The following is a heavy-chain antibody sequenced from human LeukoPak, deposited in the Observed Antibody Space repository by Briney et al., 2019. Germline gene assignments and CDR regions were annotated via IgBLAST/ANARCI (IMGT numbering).Heavy chain of an antibody. Sequence: PGGSLRLSCAASGFTFSDYYMSWVRQAPGKGLEWVSYISSSGSSIDYADSVKGRFTISRDNAKNSLYLQMNRLRAEHTAVYYCARHYDTVPIPHEYSYYYGMDVWGHGTTVTVSS. CDR1: GFTFSDYY. D-gene: IGHD3-16*01. J-gene: IGHJ6*02. CDR2: ISSSGSSI. V-gene: IGHV3-11*01. CDR3: ARHYDTVPIPHEYSYYYGMDV.